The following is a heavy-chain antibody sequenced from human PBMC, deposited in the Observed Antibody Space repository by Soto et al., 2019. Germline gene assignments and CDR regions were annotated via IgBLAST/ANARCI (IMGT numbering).Heavy chain of an antibody. Sequence: PGGSLRLSCAASGFTFRNDNMNWVRQAPGKGLEWVAHISLGGTTVDYADSVKGRFTISRDDADNSLFLQMNSLGAEDTALYYCVREQLYYNDVFGRTLNGFDMWGPGTMVTVSS. CDR1: GFTFRNDN. J-gene: IGHJ3*02. CDR2: ISLGGTTV. D-gene: IGHD2-8*01. V-gene: IGHV3-48*01. CDR3: VREQLYYNDVFGRTLNGFDM.